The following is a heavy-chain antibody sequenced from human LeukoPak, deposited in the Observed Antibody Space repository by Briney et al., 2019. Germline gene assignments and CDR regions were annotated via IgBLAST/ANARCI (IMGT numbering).Heavy chain of an antibody. CDR2: ISSSSSYI. CDR1: GFTFNSYS. D-gene: IGHD7-27*01. CDR3: ARDWGLYGMDV. Sequence: PGGSLRLSCAASGFTFNSYSMNWVRQAPGRGPEWVSSISSSSSYINYADSVKGRFTISRDNAKNSLYLQANSLRAEDTAVYYCARDWGLYGMDVWGQGTTVTVSS. J-gene: IGHJ6*02. V-gene: IGHV3-21*01.